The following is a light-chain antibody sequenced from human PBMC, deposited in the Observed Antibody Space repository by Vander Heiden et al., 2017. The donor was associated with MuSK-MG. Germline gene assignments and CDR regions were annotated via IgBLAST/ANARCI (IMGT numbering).Light chain of an antibody. Sequence: SYELTPPPSVSVSPGQTARITCSGDALPKQYAYWYQQRPGQAPVMVMKKDNERPAGITERFSGSSSGTTVTLTISGVQAEDEADYHCQSLDRSGKFVVFGGGTKLTVL. J-gene: IGLJ2*01. V-gene: IGLV3-25*03. CDR3: QSLDRSGKFVV. CDR1: ALPKQY. CDR2: KDN.